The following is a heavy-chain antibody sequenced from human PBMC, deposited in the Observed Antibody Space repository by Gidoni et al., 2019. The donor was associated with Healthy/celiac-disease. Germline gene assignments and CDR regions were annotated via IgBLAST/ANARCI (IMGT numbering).Heavy chain of an antibody. CDR1: GFTFSSYG. CDR2: ISYDGSNK. D-gene: IGHD2-15*01. Sequence: QVQLVESGGGVVQPGRSLRLSCAASGFTFSSYGMHGVRQAPGKGLEWVAVISYDGSNKYYADSVKGRFTISRDNSKNTLYLQMNSLRAEDTAVYYCAKVNQGYCSGGSCYSVDYWGQGTLVTVSS. J-gene: IGHJ4*02. V-gene: IGHV3-30*18. CDR3: AKVNQGYCSGGSCYSVDY.